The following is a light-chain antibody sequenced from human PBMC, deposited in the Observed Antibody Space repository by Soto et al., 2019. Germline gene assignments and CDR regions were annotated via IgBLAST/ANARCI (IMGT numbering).Light chain of an antibody. CDR3: SSYTTSSTVV. CDR1: NSDVGGYNY. CDR2: DVD. J-gene: IGLJ2*01. Sequence: QSALTKPASISGSPGQSITISCTGTNSDVGGYNYVSWYQQYPGKAPKLMIYDVDNRPSGVSYRFSGSKSGKTASLTISGLQAEDEADYYCSSYTTSSTVVFGGGTKLTVL. V-gene: IGLV2-14*01.